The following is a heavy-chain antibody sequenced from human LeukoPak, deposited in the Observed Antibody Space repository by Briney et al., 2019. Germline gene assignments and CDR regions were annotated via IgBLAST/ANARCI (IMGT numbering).Heavy chain of an antibody. Sequence: PGGYLRLSCAASGFTFSRSDMNWVRQAPGKGLEWVSSISSSSSYIYYTDSLKGRFTISRDNAKNSLYLQMNSLRAEDTAVYYCAKVSLNMVNDAFDIWGQGTMVSVSS. J-gene: IGHJ3*02. CDR3: AKVSLNMVNDAFDI. D-gene: IGHD4/OR15-4a*01. V-gene: IGHV3-21*01. CDR2: ISSSSSYI. CDR1: GFTFSRSD.